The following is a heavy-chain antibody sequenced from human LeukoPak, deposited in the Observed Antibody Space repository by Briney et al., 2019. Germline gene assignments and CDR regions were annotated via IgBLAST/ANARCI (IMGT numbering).Heavy chain of an antibody. CDR2: INPNSGGT. J-gene: IGHJ6*03. D-gene: IGHD2/OR15-2a*01. Sequence: ASVKVSCKASGYTFTGYYMHWVRQAPGQGLEWMGWINPNSGGTNYAQKFQGRVTMTRDTSISTAYMELSRLRSDDTAVYYCARGPFSYYGRRNYYYYMDVWGKGTTVTISS. V-gene: IGHV1-2*02. CDR3: ARGPFSYYGRRNYYYYMDV. CDR1: GYTFTGYY.